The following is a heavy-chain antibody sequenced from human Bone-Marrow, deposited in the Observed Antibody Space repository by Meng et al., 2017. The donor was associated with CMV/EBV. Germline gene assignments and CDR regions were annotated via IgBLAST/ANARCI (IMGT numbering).Heavy chain of an antibody. CDR3: ARPGILEELERAPQRYYYYYYGMDV. CDR1: GFTFGDYV. CDR2: ISSSSSYI. Sequence: GESLKISCRASGFTFGDYVMSWVRQAPGKGLEWVSSISSSSSYIYYADSVKGRFTISRDNAKNSLYLQMNSLRAEDTAVYYCARPGILEELERAPQRYYYYYYGMDVWGQGTTVTVSS. D-gene: IGHD1-1*01. V-gene: IGHV3-21*01. J-gene: IGHJ6*02.